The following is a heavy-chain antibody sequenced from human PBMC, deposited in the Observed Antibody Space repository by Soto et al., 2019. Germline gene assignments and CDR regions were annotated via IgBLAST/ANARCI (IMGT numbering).Heavy chain of an antibody. CDR2: ISAYNGNT. J-gene: IGHJ4*02. V-gene: IGHV1-18*04. CDR3: ARSYCSSTSCPGYSSRWYGNFFAY. CDR1: GSAFPSCG. D-gene: IGHD2-2*01. Sequence: RASDTAFGSAFPSCGISYVQKAPGQGLEWMGWISAYNGNTNYAQKLQGRVTMTTDTSTSTAYMELRSLRSDDTAVYYCARSYCSSTSCPGYSSRWYGNFFAYWGQGTLVTIS.